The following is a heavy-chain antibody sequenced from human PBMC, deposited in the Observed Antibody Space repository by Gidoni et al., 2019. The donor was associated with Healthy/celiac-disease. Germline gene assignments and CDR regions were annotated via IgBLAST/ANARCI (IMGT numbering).Heavy chain of an antibody. J-gene: IGHJ4*02. V-gene: IGHV1-2*02. CDR2: INPNSGGT. CDR3: ARDKLRRTEYYDFWSGLHG. Sequence: QVQLVQSGAEVKKPGASVKVSCKASGYTFTGYYMHWVRQAPGQGLEWMGWINPNSGGTNYAQKFQGRVTMTRDTSISTPYMELSRLRSDDTAVYYCARDKLRRTEYYDFWSGLHGWGQGTLVTVSS. CDR1: GYTFTGYY. D-gene: IGHD3-3*01.